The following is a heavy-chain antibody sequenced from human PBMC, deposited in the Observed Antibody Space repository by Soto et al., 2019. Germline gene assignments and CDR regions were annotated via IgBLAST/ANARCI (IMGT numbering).Heavy chain of an antibody. V-gene: IGHV3-30-3*01. D-gene: IGHD3-3*01. CDR2: ISYDGSNK. CDR1: GFTFSSYA. Sequence: PGGSLRLSCAASGFTFSSYAMHWVRQAPGKGLEWVAVISYDGSNKYYADSVKGRFTISRDNSKNTLYLQMNSLRAEDTAVYYCARGPVGDYDFWSGPVGFDPWGQGTLVTVSS. J-gene: IGHJ5*02. CDR3: ARGPVGDYDFWSGPVGFDP.